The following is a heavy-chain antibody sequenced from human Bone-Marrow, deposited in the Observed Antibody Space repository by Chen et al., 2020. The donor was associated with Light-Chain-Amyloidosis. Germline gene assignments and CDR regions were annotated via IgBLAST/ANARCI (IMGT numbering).Heavy chain of an antibody. CDR2: IRGSGGST. CDR1: GFTVSSYA. D-gene: IGHD3-10*01. CDR3: ANTGGAVNPYFYYYYMDV. Sequence: EVQLLESGGGWGQPGGSMRLSCAVSGFTVSSYARNRGRQDPGKGLEWVSTIRGSGGSTYYADSVKGRFTISRDNSKNTLYLQMNSLRAEDTAVYYCANTGGAVNPYFYYYYMDVWGRGTTVTVSS. J-gene: IGHJ6*03. V-gene: IGHV3-23*01.